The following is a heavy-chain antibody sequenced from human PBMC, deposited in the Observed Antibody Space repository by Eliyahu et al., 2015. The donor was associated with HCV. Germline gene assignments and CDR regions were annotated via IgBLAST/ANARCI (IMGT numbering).Heavy chain of an antibody. V-gene: IGHV4-30-4*01. Sequence: QVQLQESGPGLVKPSQTLSLTCTVSGGSISSGDYYWXWIRQPPGKGLEWIGYIYYSGSTYYNPSLKSRVTISVDTSKNQFSLKLSSVTAADTAVYYCARVTLMVYAISDDHPVYFDYWGQGTLVTVSS. J-gene: IGHJ4*02. D-gene: IGHD2-8*01. CDR1: GGSISSGDYY. CDR2: IYYSGST. CDR3: ARVTLMVYAISDDHPVYFDY.